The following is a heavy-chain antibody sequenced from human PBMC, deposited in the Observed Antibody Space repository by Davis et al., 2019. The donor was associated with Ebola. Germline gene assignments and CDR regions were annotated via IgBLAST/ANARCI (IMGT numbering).Heavy chain of an antibody. CDR3: ANEVRSVTTLWFDP. CDR1: GFTFSSYG. V-gene: IGHV3-30*18. CDR2: ISYDGSNK. Sequence: PGGSLRLSCAASGFTFSSYGMHWVRQAPGKGLEWVAVISYDGSNKYYADSVKGRFTISRDNSKNTLYLQMSSLRSEDTAVYYCANEVRSVTTLWFDPWGQGTLVTVSS. J-gene: IGHJ5*02. D-gene: IGHD4-17*01.